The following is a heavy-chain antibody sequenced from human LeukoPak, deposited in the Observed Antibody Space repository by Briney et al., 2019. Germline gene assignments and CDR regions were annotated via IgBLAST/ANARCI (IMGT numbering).Heavy chain of an antibody. CDR2: IYSSGNT. CDR3: AMTSTVVGRLDY. V-gene: IGHV4-31*02. Sequence: SWVRQNPGKGLEWIGYIYSSGNTYYNPSLKSRVTISVDISKNQFSLKLSSVTAADTAVYYCAMTSTVVGRLDYWGQGILVSVSS. D-gene: IGHD4-23*01. J-gene: IGHJ4*02.